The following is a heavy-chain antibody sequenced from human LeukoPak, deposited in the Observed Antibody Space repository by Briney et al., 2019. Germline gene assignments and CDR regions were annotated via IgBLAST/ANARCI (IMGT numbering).Heavy chain of an antibody. D-gene: IGHD3-9*01. CDR3: ATANGYDTLNWFDP. Sequence: SETLSLTCAVYGGSFSGYYWSWIRQPPGKGLEWIGEINHSGSTNYNPSLKSRVTISVDTSKNQFPLKLSSVTAADTAVYYCATANGYDTLNWFDPWGQGTLVTVSS. J-gene: IGHJ5*02. CDR1: GGSFSGYY. V-gene: IGHV4-34*01. CDR2: INHSGST.